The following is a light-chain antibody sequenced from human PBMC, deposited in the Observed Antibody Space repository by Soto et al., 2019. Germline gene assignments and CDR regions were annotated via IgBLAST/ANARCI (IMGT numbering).Light chain of an antibody. CDR2: GTS. Sequence: ENVLTQSPGTLSLSPGERATLSCRASQSIGSSYLAWYQQKPGHAPRLIIYGTSSRATGIPDRFSGSGSGTDFTLTISRLEPDDFATYYCRQYVSYPVTFGGGTKVEMK. CDR3: RQYVSYPVT. J-gene: IGKJ4*01. CDR1: QSIGSSY. V-gene: IGKV3-20*01.